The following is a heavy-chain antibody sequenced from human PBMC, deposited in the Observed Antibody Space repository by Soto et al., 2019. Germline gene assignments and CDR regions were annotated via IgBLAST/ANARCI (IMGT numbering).Heavy chain of an antibody. D-gene: IGHD6-13*01. CDR3: AKGGRRAAAGFDY. CDR2: ISGSGGST. V-gene: IGHV3-23*01. J-gene: IGHJ4*02. Sequence: GGSLRLSCAASGFTFSSYAMSWVRQAPGKGLEWVAAISGSGGSTYYAASVKGRFTISRYNSKNTVYLPMNSLSAEDTDVDCCAKGGRRAAAGFDYWGQGTLVTVSS. CDR1: GFTFSSYA.